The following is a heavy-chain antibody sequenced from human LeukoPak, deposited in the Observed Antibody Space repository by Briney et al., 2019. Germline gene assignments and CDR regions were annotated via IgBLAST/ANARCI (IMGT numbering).Heavy chain of an antibody. D-gene: IGHD4-23*01. CDR3: ARHNSGNLQPFDY. Sequence: GGSLRLSCAASGFPFTRHAMSWARQAPGKGLEWVLGISGPGDNTHYADSVKGRFTISRDNSKNVVYLQMNSLRAEDTAVYLCARHNSGNLQPFDYWGQGTLVTVSS. CDR2: ISGPGDNT. J-gene: IGHJ4*02. V-gene: IGHV3-23*01. CDR1: GFPFTRHA.